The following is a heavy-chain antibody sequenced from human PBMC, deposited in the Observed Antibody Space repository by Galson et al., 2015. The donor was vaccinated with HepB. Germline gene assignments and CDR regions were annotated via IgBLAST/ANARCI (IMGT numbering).Heavy chain of an antibody. CDR1: GFTFSSYG. CDR2: ISYDGSNK. CDR3: AKRGMVQGVIMGYYYYYMDV. D-gene: IGHD3-10*01. Sequence: SLRLSCAASGFTFSSYGMHWVRQAPGKGLEWVAVISYDGSNKYYADSVKGRFTISRDNSKNTLYLQMNSLRAEDTAVYYCAKRGMVQGVIMGYYYYYMDVWGKGTTVTVSS. V-gene: IGHV3-30*18. J-gene: IGHJ6*03.